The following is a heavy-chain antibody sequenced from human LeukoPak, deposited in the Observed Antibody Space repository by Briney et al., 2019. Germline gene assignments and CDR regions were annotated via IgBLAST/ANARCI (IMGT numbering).Heavy chain of an antibody. CDR2: FHTSGGT. Sequence: SSQTLSLTXTVSGASISSGSYFWSWVRQPAGKALEWIGRFHTSGGTNYNPSLESRVAISVDTSKNQFSLKLTSVTAADTAVYYCACTVFGVTYNWFDPWGQGTLVTVSS. CDR1: GASISSGSYF. V-gene: IGHV4-61*02. D-gene: IGHD3-3*01. J-gene: IGHJ5*02. CDR3: ACTVFGVTYNWFDP.